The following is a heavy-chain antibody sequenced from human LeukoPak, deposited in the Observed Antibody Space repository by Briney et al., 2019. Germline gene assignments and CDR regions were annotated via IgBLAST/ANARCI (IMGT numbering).Heavy chain of an antibody. D-gene: IGHD3-3*01. CDR3: ARDPAKFWSGHDY. V-gene: IGHV3-30*04. Sequence: GGSLRLSCAASGFTFSGYPIHWVRQAPGKGLEWVAVISYDGSNKYYADSVKGRFTISRDNSKNTLYVQMNSLRAEDTAVYYCARDPAKFWSGHDYWGQGTLVTVSS. CDR1: GFTFSGYP. J-gene: IGHJ4*02. CDR2: ISYDGSNK.